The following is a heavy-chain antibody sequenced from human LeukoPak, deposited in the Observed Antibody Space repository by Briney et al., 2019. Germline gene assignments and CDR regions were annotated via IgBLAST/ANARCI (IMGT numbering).Heavy chain of an antibody. CDR3: AKDIFTGIAAAGIFDY. J-gene: IGHJ4*02. D-gene: IGHD6-13*01. V-gene: IGHV3-9*01. Sequence: GGSLRLSCAASGFPFDDYAMHWVRRAPGKGLEWVSGISWSSGSIGYADSVRGRFTISRDNAKNSLYLQMNSLRAEDTALYYCAKDIFTGIAAAGIFDYWGQGTLVTVSS. CDR1: GFPFDDYA. CDR2: ISWSSGSI.